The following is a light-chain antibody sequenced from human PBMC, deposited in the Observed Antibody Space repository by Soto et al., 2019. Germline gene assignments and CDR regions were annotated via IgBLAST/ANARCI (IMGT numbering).Light chain of an antibody. V-gene: IGKV3-20*01. Sequence: EIVLTQSPGTLSLSPGEGATLSVRASQSVSNNYLAWYQQKPGQAPRLLIYGASNRATGIPDRFSGSGSGTDFTLTISRLETEDFAVYYCQQYGSSGTFGQGTKVDI. CDR1: QSVSNNY. CDR3: QQYGSSGT. CDR2: GAS. J-gene: IGKJ1*01.